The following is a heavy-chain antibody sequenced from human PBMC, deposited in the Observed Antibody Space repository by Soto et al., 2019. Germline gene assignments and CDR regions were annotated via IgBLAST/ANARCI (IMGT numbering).Heavy chain of an antibody. CDR2: ISDRTTYK. D-gene: IGHD1-26*01. Sequence: GGSLRLSCAASGFTFSSYNMNWVRQAPGKGLEWVSSISDRTTYKYYADSVKGRFTISRDNAKNSLYLEMNSLRVEDTAVYYCARDRYSGSFGYWGQGTLVTSPQ. V-gene: IGHV3-21*01. CDR1: GFTFSSYN. J-gene: IGHJ4*02. CDR3: ARDRYSGSFGY.